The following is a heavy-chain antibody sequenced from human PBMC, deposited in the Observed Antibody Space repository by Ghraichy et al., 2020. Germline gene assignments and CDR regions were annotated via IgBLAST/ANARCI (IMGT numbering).Heavy chain of an antibody. D-gene: IGHD6-19*01. CDR2: ISSSSSYI. J-gene: IGHJ4*02. CDR1: GFTFSTYT. CDR3: ARPPSRGCYLPDY. V-gene: IGHV3-21*01. Sequence: GGSLRLSCAASGFTFSTYTMNWVRQAPGKGLEWVSSISSSSSYIYYADSVKGRFTVSRDNAKNSLYLQMNSLRAEDTAVYYCARPPSRGCYLPDYWGRGTL.